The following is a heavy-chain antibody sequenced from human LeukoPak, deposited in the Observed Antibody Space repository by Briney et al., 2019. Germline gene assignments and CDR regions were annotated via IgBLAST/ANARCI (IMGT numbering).Heavy chain of an antibody. CDR1: GYTFTSYG. Sequence: ASVKVSCKASGYTFTSYGISWVRQAPGRGLEWMGWISAYNGNTNYAQKLQGRVTMTTDTSTSTAYMELRSLRSDDTAVYYCARVPRYCSSTSCYGNFDYWGQGTLVTVSS. CDR3: ARVPRYCSSTSCYGNFDY. J-gene: IGHJ4*02. D-gene: IGHD2-2*01. CDR2: ISAYNGNT. V-gene: IGHV1-18*01.